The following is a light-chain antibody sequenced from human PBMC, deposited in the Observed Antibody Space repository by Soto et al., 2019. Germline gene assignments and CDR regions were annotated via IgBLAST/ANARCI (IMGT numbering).Light chain of an antibody. CDR3: QQSGYPPLMYT. V-gene: IGKV3-20*01. Sequence: EIVLTQSPGTLSLSPGERATLSCRASQSIGSSYLAWYQQKPGQAPRLLIHGASSRATGIPDRFSGSGSGTDFTLTYSRLEPEDFAVYYCQQSGYPPLMYTFGQGTKLEIK. CDR1: QSIGSSY. CDR2: GAS. J-gene: IGKJ2*01.